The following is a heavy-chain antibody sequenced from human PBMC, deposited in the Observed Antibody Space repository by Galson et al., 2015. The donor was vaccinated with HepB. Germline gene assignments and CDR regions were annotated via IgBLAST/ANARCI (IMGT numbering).Heavy chain of an antibody. D-gene: IGHD2-21*01. CDR3: ARGRTHIVVVIAIDAFDI. J-gene: IGHJ3*02. CDR2: VNPSGGNT. CDR1: GYTFTSYY. V-gene: IGHV1-46*03. Sequence: SVKVSCKASGYTFTSYYIHWVRQAPGQGLEWMGVVNPSGGNTNYAQKFQGRVTMTRDTSTRTVYMELSSLRSEDTAVYYCARGRTHIVVVIAIDAFDIWGQGTMVTLSS.